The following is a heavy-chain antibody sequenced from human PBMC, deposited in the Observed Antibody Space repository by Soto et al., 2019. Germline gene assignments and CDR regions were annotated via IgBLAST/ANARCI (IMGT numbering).Heavy chain of an antibody. V-gene: IGHV1-69*13. Sequence: SVKVSCKASGGTFSSYAISWVRQAPGQGLEWMGGIIPIFGTANYAQKFQGRVTITADESTSTAYMELSSLRSEDTAVYYCARPRYHSSSWYLSWDAFDIWGQGTMVTVSS. J-gene: IGHJ3*02. CDR2: IIPIFGTA. D-gene: IGHD6-13*01. CDR3: ARPRYHSSSWYLSWDAFDI. CDR1: GGTFSSYA.